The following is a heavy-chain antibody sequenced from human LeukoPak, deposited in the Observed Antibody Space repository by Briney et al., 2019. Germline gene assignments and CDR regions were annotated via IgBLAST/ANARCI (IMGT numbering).Heavy chain of an antibody. Sequence: GGSLRLSGEASGLTFSGYGMSWVRKAPGKGLEWASSISGSGGSTYYTDSVKGRFTISRDNSKNTLCLQMNSLRAEDSAIYYCVKGGYSSSWYVAQPWGQGTLVTVSS. D-gene: IGHD6-13*01. CDR3: VKGGYSSSWYVAQP. CDR2: ISGSGGST. J-gene: IGHJ5*02. V-gene: IGHV3-23*01. CDR1: GLTFSGYG.